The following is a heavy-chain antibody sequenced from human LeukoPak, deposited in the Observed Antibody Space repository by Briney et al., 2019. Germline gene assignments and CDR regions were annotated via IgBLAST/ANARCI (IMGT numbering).Heavy chain of an antibody. CDR2: IRSKAYGGTT. D-gene: IGHD2-2*02. CDR3: ATYRHLPY. V-gene: IGHV3-49*03. J-gene: IGHJ4*02. Sequence: GGSLRLSCTASGFTFGDYAMSWFRQAPGKGLEWVGFIRSKAYGGTTEYAASVKGRFTISRDDSKSIAYLQMSSLRAEDSAMYYCATYRHLPYWGQGILVTVSS. CDR1: GFTFGDYA.